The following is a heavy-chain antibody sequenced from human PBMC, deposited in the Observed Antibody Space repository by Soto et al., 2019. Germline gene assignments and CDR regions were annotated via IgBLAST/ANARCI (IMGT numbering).Heavy chain of an antibody. J-gene: IGHJ5*02. CDR2: IYYSGTT. V-gene: IGHV4-61*01. Sequence: SETLSLTCTVSGASVSSATHYWNWIRQPPGKPLEWIGYIYYSGTTNYNPSLRSRVTISLDRSNDQFSLKLSSVTAADTAVYYCARVLRGWFDPWGQGTPVTVSS. CDR3: ARVLRGWFDP. CDR1: GASVSSATHY.